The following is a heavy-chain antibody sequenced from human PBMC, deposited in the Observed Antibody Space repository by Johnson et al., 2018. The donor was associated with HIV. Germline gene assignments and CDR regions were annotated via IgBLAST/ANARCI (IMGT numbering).Heavy chain of an antibody. Sequence: VQLVESGGGVVQPGRSLRLSCAASGFTFSSYAMHWVRQAPGKGLEWVAVISYDGTNNFYADSVKGRFTVSRDNSKNTLYLEANSLGPEDTATYYCAKGSTPTMIIVVISAFDIWGQGTVVAVSS. D-gene: IGHD3-22*01. CDR1: GFTFSSYA. CDR2: ISYDGTNN. CDR3: AKGSTPTMIIVVISAFDI. V-gene: IGHV3-30*04. J-gene: IGHJ3*02.